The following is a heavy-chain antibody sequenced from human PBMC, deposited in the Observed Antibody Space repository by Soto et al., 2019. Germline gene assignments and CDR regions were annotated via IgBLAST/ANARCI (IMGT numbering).Heavy chain of an antibody. D-gene: IGHD1-1*01. J-gene: IGHJ1*01. V-gene: IGHV3-66*01. Sequence: EVQLVESGGDLVRPGGSLRLSCAASGFTVSSTYMSWVRQAPGKGLEWVSFIHSDNTFYADSVRGRVTISRDNSKNTVSLQMKSLRADDTAVYHCATGMDNAKIHRWGQGTLVTVSS. CDR2: IHSDNT. CDR3: ATGMDNAKIHR. CDR1: GFTVSSTY.